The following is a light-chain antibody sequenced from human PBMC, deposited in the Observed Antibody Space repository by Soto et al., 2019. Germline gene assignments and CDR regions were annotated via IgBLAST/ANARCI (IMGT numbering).Light chain of an antibody. V-gene: IGKV3-20*01. Sequence: EIVMTQSPATLSVSPVERATLSCMASQSISNNLAWYQQKPGQAPRLLIYGASSRATGIPDRFSGSGSGTDFTLTISRLEPEDFAVYYCQQYGTSPLTFGGGTKVDIK. J-gene: IGKJ4*01. CDR3: QQYGTSPLT. CDR1: QSISNN. CDR2: GAS.